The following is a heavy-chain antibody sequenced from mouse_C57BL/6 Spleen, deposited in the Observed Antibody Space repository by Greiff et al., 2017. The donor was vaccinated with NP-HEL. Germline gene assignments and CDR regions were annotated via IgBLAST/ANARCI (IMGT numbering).Heavy chain of an antibody. Sequence: QVQLQQPGAELVRPGSSVKLSCKASGYTFTSYWMHWVKQRPIQGLEWIGNIYPSDSETHYNQKFKDKATLTVDKSSSTAYMQLSSLTSEDSAVYYCARDSPYAMDYWGQGTSVTVSS. J-gene: IGHJ4*01. CDR3: ARDSPYAMDY. D-gene: IGHD2-12*01. CDR1: GYTFTSYW. V-gene: IGHV1-52*01. CDR2: IYPSDSET.